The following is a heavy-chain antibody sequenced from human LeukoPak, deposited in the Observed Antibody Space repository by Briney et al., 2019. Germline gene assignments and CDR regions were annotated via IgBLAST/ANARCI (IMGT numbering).Heavy chain of an antibody. CDR1: VFFFDEYS. CDR3: AKDQTPGVRGGLDS. J-gene: IGHJ4*02. CDR2: ITWNGGNT. V-gene: IGHV3-43*01. D-gene: IGHD2-8*01. Sequence: GGSLRLSCAASVFFFDEYSMHWVRQVPGKRLEWVSLITWNGGNTYYRDSVKGRFTISRDNSKNSLYLQMTSLRTEDTALYYCAKDQTPGVRGGLDSWGQGTLVTV.